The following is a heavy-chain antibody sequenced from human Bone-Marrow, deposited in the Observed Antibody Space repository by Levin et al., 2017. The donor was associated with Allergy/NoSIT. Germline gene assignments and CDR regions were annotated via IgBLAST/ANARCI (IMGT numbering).Heavy chain of an antibody. J-gene: IGHJ3*02. V-gene: IGHV4-30-2*01. CDR3: ARASERAFDI. D-gene: IGHD1-1*01. CDR2: IYHSGST. Sequence: SETLSLTCAVSGGSISSGGYSWSWIRQPPGKGLEWIGCIYHSGSTYYNPSLKSRVTISVDRSKNQFSLKLSSVTAADTAVYYCARASERAFDIWGQGTMVTVSS. CDR1: GGSISSGGYS.